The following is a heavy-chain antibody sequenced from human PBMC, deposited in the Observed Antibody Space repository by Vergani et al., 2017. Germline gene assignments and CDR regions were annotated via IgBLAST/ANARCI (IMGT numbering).Heavy chain of an antibody. J-gene: IGHJ3*02. CDR2: IYPGDSDT. D-gene: IGHD3-22*01. CDR3: ARTYYYDSSGSNDAFDI. CDR1: GYSFTSYW. Sequence: EVQLVQSGAEVNKPGESLKISCKGSGYSFTSYWIGWVRQMPGKGLEWMGIIYPGDSDTRYSPSFQGQVTISADKSISTAYLQWSSLKASDTAMYYCARTYYYDSSGSNDAFDIWGQGTMVTVSS. V-gene: IGHV5-51*01.